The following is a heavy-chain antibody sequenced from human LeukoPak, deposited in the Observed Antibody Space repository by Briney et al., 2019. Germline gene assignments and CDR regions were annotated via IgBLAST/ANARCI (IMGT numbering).Heavy chain of an antibody. J-gene: IGHJ4*02. CDR2: IYTSGST. CDR1: GGSISSYY. Sequence: SETLSLTCTVSGGSISSYYWSWIRQPAGKGLEWIGRIYTSGSTNYNPSLKSRVTMSVDTSKNQFSLKLSSVTAADTAVYYCARGQSVGSGMTYIFDYWGQGTLVTVSS. V-gene: IGHV4-4*07. D-gene: IGHD6-19*01. CDR3: ARGQSVGSGMTYIFDY.